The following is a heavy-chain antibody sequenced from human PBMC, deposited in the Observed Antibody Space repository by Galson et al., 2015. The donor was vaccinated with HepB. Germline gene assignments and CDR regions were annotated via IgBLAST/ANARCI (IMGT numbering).Heavy chain of an antibody. D-gene: IGHD5-18*01. J-gene: IGHJ4*02. V-gene: IGHV1-2*06. CDR3: ASDPDTSMIGGYFEY. Sequence: SVKVSCKASGYTFTAYYIHWVRQAPGRGLEWMGRINPKSGLTTFAQKFQGRVTVTTDSSINTAYMELSSLTSDDTAVYYCASDPDTSMIGGYFEYWGQGNLGTVSS. CDR1: GYTFTAYY. CDR2: INPKSGLT.